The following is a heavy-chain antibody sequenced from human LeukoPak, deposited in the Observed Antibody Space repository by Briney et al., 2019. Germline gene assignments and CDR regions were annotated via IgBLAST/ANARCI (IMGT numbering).Heavy chain of an antibody. CDR1: GFTFDDYG. CDR3: ARWGHSSSWYRGFDP. J-gene: IGHJ5*02. CDR2: IYHNGST. V-gene: IGHV4-4*02. D-gene: IGHD6-13*01. Sequence: GSLRLSCAASGFTFDDYGMSWVRQPPGKGLEWIGEIYHNGSTNYNPSLKSRVTVSVDKSKNQFSLNLSSVTAADTAVYYCARWGHSSSWYRGFDPWGQGTLVTVSS.